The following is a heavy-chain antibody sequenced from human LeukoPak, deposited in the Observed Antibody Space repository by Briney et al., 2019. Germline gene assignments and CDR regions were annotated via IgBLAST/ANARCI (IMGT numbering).Heavy chain of an antibody. V-gene: IGHV1-8*01. J-gene: IGHJ5*02. CDR1: GYTFTSYV. D-gene: IGHD2-2*02. Sequence: ASVRVSCKASGYTFTSYVINWVREATGQRLGWRGWLNPNREKTGHAQKFQGRFTMTRNTSISTAYMELSSLRSEDTPVYYCASGKGRRRYCSSTSCYTGHWFDPWGQGTLVTVSS. CDR3: ASGKGRRRYCSSTSCYTGHWFDP. CDR2: LNPNREKT.